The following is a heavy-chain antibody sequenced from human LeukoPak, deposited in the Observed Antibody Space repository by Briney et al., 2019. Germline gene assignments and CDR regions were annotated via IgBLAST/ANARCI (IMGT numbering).Heavy chain of an antibody. Sequence: GASVKVSCEASGYTFTSHGISWVRQAPGQGLEWMGWISAYNGDTNYAQRFQGRVTMTTDTSTSTAYMELRSLRSDDTAVYYCARVLGADPYYYYGMDVWGQGTTVTASS. CDR2: ISAYNGDT. CDR3: ARVLGADPYYYYGMDV. D-gene: IGHD4/OR15-4a*01. J-gene: IGHJ6*02. V-gene: IGHV1-18*01. CDR1: GYTFTSHG.